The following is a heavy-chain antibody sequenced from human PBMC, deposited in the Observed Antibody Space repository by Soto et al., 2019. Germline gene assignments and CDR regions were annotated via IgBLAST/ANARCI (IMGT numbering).Heavy chain of an antibody. V-gene: IGHV3-11*06. J-gene: IGHJ3*02. CDR1: GFAFSDYY. CDR3: AVRRDGYKAFDI. CDR2: ISSSSSYT. D-gene: IGHD5-12*01. Sequence: PGGSLRLSCAASGFAFSDYYMSWIRQAPGKGLEWVSYISSSSSYTNYADSVKGRFTISRDNAKNSLYLQMNSLRAEDTAVYYCAVRRDGYKAFDIWGQGTMVTVSS.